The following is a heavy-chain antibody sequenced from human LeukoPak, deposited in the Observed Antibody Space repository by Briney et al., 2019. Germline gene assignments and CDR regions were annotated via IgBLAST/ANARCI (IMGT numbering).Heavy chain of an antibody. CDR2: ISYDGSNK. D-gene: IGHD4-17*01. CDR3: AKDWDYGDSHSDY. J-gene: IGHJ4*02. V-gene: IGHV3-30*18. Sequence: GRSLRLSCAASGFTFSSYGMHWVRQAPGKGLEWVAVISYDGSNKYYADSVKGRFTISRDNSKNTLYLQMNSLRAEDTAVYYCAKDWDYGDSHSDYWGQGTLVTVSS. CDR1: GFTFSSYG.